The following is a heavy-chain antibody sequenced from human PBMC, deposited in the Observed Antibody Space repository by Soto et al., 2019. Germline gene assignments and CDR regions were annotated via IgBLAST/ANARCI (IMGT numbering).Heavy chain of an antibody. D-gene: IGHD3-3*01. CDR3: AKDGQSGFWSGYYLDV. J-gene: IGHJ6*02. CDR1: GFTFSSYW. CDR2: ISIDGSRT. Sequence: GSLRLSCAASGFTFSSYWIHCCRQSAVKWLVWVSRISIDGSRTNYADSVKGRFTISRDNAKNTLYLQMNGLRAEDTAVYYCAKDGQSGFWSGYYLDVWGQGTTVTVSS. V-gene: IGHV3-74*01.